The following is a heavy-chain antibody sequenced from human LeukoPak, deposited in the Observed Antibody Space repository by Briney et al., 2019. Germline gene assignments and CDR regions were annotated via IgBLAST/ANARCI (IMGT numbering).Heavy chain of an antibody. Sequence: GGSLRLSGAASGFTFISYGMQWVRQAPGKGLVWVSRINNGGVSTNYADSVRGRFTISRDNAKNTLYLQMNSLRAEDTGVYYCARELPREVTLDYWGQGTLVTVSS. V-gene: IGHV3-74*01. CDR1: GFTFISYG. CDR3: ARELPREVTLDY. CDR2: INNGGVST. J-gene: IGHJ4*02. D-gene: IGHD2-21*02.